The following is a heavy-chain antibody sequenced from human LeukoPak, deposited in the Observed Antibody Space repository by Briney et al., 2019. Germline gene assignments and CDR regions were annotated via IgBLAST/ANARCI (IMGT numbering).Heavy chain of an antibody. CDR1: GFSFSSYT. CDR3: AREDSGNYYFDF. CDR2: ISGSGGFT. V-gene: IGHV3-23*01. J-gene: IGHJ4*02. D-gene: IGHD1-26*01. Sequence: GGSLRLSCAASGFSFSSYTMSWVRQAPGKGLEWVSAISGSGGFTYYADSVKGRFTISRDNSKNALFLQMNSLRAEDTAVYYCAREDSGNYYFDFWGQGTLVTVSS.